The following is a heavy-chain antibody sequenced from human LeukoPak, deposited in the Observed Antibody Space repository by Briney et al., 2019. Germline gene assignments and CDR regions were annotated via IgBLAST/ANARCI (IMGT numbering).Heavy chain of an antibody. Sequence: SVKVSCKASGGTFSSYAISWVRQAPGRGLEWMGGIIPIFGTANYAQKFQGRVTITTDESTSTAYMELSSLRSEDTAVYYCARAPRNHYYDSSGYFGGFDYWGQGTLVTVSS. J-gene: IGHJ4*02. D-gene: IGHD3-22*01. CDR2: IIPIFGTA. CDR3: ARAPRNHYYDSSGYFGGFDY. V-gene: IGHV1-69*05. CDR1: GGTFSSYA.